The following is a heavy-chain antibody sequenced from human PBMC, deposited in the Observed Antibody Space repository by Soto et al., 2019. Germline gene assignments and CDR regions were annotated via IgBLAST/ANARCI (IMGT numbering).Heavy chain of an antibody. D-gene: IGHD1-26*01. CDR2: INSDGTTL. Sequence: GGSLRLSCAGSGFTFSNFWFHWVRQAPGKGLVWVSRINSDGTTLSYADSVKGRFTISRDNAKNSLYLQMHSLGVEDTGVYYCARQFGLGATNFWGRGVLVTSPQ. V-gene: IGHV3-74*01. CDR3: ARQFGLGATNF. J-gene: IGHJ4*02. CDR1: GFTFSNFW.